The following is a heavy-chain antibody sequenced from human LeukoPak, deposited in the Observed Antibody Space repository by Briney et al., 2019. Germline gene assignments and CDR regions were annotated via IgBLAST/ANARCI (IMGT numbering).Heavy chain of an antibody. Sequence: GGSLRLSCAASGFTFSSYSMNWVRQAPGKGLEWVAIIKSDGSEKSHVDSVKGRFTISRDNAKNSLYLQMNSLRAEDTAVYYCGRDPHYGAIDYWGQGTLVTVSS. J-gene: IGHJ4*02. CDR2: IKSDGSEK. D-gene: IGHD4-17*01. CDR3: GRDPHYGAIDY. CDR1: GFTFSSYS. V-gene: IGHV3-7*03.